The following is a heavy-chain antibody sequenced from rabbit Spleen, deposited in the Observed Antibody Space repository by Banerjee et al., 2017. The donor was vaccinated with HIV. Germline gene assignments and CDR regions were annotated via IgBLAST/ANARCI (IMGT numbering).Heavy chain of an antibody. D-gene: IGHD8-1*01. J-gene: IGHJ6*01. CDR2: IAGSGSAFT. V-gene: IGHV1S45*01. Sequence: QEQLVESGGGLVKPGASLTLTCTASGFSFTAGTMCWVRQAPGKGLEWISCIAGSGSAFTYSATWAKGRFTCSKASSTTVTLQMTSLTVADTATYFCARDTGSSFSSYGMDLWGPGTLVTVS. CDR3: ARDTGSSFSSYGMDL. CDR1: GFSFTAGT.